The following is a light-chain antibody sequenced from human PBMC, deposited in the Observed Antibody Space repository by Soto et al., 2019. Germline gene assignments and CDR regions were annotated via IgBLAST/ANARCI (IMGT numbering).Light chain of an antibody. CDR1: SGHSSYD. CDR2: LNSDGSH. Sequence: QSVLTQSPSASASLGASVKLTCTLSSGHSSYDIAWHQQQPEKGPRYLMKLNSDGSHSKGDGIPDRFSGSSSGAERYLTISSLQSEDEADYYCQTWGTEVFGGGTKLTVL. V-gene: IGLV4-69*01. J-gene: IGLJ2*01. CDR3: QTWGTEV.